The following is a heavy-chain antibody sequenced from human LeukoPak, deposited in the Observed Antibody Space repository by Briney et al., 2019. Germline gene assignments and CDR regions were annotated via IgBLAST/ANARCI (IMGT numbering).Heavy chain of an antibody. CDR3: AHITVPGIAVAGTISWFDP. CDR1: GFSLSTSGVG. D-gene: IGHD6-19*01. V-gene: IGHV2-5*02. J-gene: IGHJ5*02. CDR2: IYWDDDE. Sequence: SGPTLVNPTQTLTLTCTFSGFSLSTSGVGGGWIRQPPGKALEWLALIYWDDDERYSPSLKSRLTITKDTSKNQVVLTMTNMDPVDTATYYCAHITVPGIAVAGTISWFDPWGQGTLVTVSS.